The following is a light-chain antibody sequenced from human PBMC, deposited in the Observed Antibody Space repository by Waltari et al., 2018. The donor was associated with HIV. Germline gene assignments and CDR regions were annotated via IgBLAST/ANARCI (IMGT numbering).Light chain of an antibody. CDR1: TSDVGGYNY. V-gene: IGLV2-14*01. CDR2: EVS. J-gene: IGLJ2*01. Sequence: QSALTPPAPVSGSPGQSTTISCTGTTSDVGGYNYVSWYQQHPGKAPKLLIYEVSNRPSGVSNRFSGSKSGNTASLTISGLQAEDEADYYCSSYTSSSTLYVVFGGGTKLTVL. CDR3: SSYTSSSTLYVV.